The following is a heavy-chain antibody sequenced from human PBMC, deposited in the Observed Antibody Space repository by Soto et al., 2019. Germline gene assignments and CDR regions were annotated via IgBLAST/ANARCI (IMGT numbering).Heavy chain of an antibody. CDR1: GGSISSGDYY. Sequence: SETLSLTCTVSGGSISSGDYYWSWIRQPPGKGLEWIGYICYSGSTYYNPSLKSRVTISVDTSKNQFSLKLSSVTAADTAVYYCARYSGYEGLRFDPWGQGTLVTVS. D-gene: IGHD5-12*01. V-gene: IGHV4-30-4*01. J-gene: IGHJ5*02. CDR2: ICYSGST. CDR3: ARYSGYEGLRFDP.